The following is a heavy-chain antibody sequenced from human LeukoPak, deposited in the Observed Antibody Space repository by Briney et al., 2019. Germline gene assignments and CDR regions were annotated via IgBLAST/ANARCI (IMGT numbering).Heavy chain of an antibody. CDR3: ARDWLEYSSSWTYFDY. J-gene: IGHJ4*02. CDR1: GFTSSSYA. D-gene: IGHD6-13*01. V-gene: IGHV3-64*01. Sequence: GSLRLSCAASGFTSSSYAMHWVRQAPGKGLEYVSAISSNGGSTYYANSVKGRFTISRDNSKNTLYLQMGSLRAEDMAVYYCARDWLEYSSSWTYFDYWGQGTLVTVSS. CDR2: ISSNGGST.